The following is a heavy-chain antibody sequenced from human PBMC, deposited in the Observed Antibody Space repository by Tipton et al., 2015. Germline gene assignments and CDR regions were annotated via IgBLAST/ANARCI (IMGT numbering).Heavy chain of an antibody. V-gene: IGHV4-59*12. CDR1: GGSISSYY. D-gene: IGHD3-22*01. CDR2: MYYSGST. Sequence: TLSLTCTVSGGSISSYYWSWIRQPPGKGLEWIGYMYYSGSTNYNPSLKSRVTISVDTSKNQFSLQLSSVTAADTAVYYCAREGWNSDSSGYDYWGQGTLVTVSS. J-gene: IGHJ4*02. CDR3: AREGWNSDSSGYDY.